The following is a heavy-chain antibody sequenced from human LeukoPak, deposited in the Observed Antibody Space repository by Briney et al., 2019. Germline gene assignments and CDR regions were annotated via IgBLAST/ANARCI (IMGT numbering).Heavy chain of an antibody. CDR2: IYSGGST. D-gene: IGHD1-26*01. V-gene: IGHV4-39*07. Sequence: SETLSLTCTVSGGSISSSSYYWAWVRQSPGKGLEWIGNIYSGGSTYYTPSLKSRVTISVDTSKNQFSLKLSSVTAADTAVYYCASGRPLGFDYWGQGTLVTVSS. CDR1: GGSISSSSYY. J-gene: IGHJ4*02. CDR3: ASGRPLGFDY.